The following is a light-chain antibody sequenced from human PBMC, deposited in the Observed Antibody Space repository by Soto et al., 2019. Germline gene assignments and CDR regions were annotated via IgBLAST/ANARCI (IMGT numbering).Light chain of an antibody. CDR2: GAS. J-gene: IGKJ1*01. CDR3: QQYNDWPRT. Sequence: EVVMTQSPDTLSVSPGETVTLSCRASQSVRSKLAWYQQKPGQAPRLFIYGASTRATGIPARFSGSGSGTEFTLTISSLQSEDFAVYYCQQYNDWPRTFGQGTKV. CDR1: QSVRSK. V-gene: IGKV3-15*01.